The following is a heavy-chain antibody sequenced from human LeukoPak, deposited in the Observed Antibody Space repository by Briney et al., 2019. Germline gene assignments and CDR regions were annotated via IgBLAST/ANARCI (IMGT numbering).Heavy chain of an antibody. J-gene: IGHJ4*02. CDR1: GFTFSSYA. CDR3: AKRTSGWRTGDYFDY. V-gene: IGHV3-30*04. Sequence: GGSLRLSCAASGFTFSSYAMHWVRQAPGKGLEGVAVISYDGSNKYYADSVKGRFTISRDNSKNTLYLQMNSLRAEDTAVYYCAKRTSGWRTGDYFDYWGQGTLVTVSS. CDR2: ISYDGSNK. D-gene: IGHD6-19*01.